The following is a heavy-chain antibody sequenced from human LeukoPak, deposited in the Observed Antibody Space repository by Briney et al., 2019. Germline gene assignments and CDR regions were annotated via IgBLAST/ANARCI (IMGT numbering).Heavy chain of an antibody. V-gene: IGHV3-11*06. J-gene: IGHJ6*02. CDR1: GFTFSDYY. Sequence: GGSLRLSCAASGFTFSDYYMSWIRQAPGKGLEWVSYISSSSSYTNYADSVKGRFTISRDNAKDSLYLQMNSLRAEDTAVYYCARAPHYSNYGPYYYGMDVWGQGTTVTVSS. CDR3: ARAPHYSNYGPYYYGMDV. CDR2: ISSSSSYT. D-gene: IGHD4-11*01.